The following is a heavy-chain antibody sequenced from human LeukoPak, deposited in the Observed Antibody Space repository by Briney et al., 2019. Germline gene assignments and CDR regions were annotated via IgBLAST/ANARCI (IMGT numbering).Heavy chain of an antibody. CDR1: GYTFSGYY. V-gene: IGHV1-2*02. D-gene: IGHD6-19*01. Sequence: ASVKVSCKASGYTFSGYYMHWVRQAPGQGLEWMGWINPNSGGTYYAQKFQGRVTMTRDTSISTTYMELSRLRSDDTAVYYCARGGPSRGSGYYYFNSWGQGTLVTVSS. CDR3: ARGGPSRGSGYYYFNS. CDR2: INPNSGGT. J-gene: IGHJ4*02.